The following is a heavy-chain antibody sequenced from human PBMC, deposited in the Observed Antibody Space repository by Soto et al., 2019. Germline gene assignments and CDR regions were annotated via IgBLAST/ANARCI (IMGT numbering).Heavy chain of an antibody. Sequence: APVKVSCKASGYTFTSYGISWVRQAPGQGLEWMGWISAYNGSTNYAQKLQGRVTMTTDTSTSTAYMELRSLRSDDTAVYYCARDVDTMIVVVSDAFDIWGQGTMVTVSS. CDR3: ARDVDTMIVVVSDAFDI. CDR2: ISAYNGST. CDR1: GYTFTSYG. V-gene: IGHV1-18*01. J-gene: IGHJ3*02. D-gene: IGHD3-22*01.